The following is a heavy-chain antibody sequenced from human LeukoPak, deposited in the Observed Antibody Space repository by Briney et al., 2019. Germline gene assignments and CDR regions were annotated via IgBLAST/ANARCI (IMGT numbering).Heavy chain of an antibody. D-gene: IGHD6-19*01. Sequence: PSETLSLTCAVYGGSFSTYYWSWIRQPPGKGLEWIGYVYYSGSTKYNPSLKSRVTISVDTAKNQFSLKLSSVTAADTAVYYCARSTAVAGREDYWGQGAQVTVSS. CDR2: VYYSGST. V-gene: IGHV4-59*01. CDR3: ARSTAVAGREDY. J-gene: IGHJ4*02. CDR1: GGSFSTYY.